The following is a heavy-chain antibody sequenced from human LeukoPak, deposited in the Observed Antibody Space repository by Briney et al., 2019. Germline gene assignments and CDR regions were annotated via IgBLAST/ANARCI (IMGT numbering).Heavy chain of an antibody. CDR2: ISYDGSNK. CDR3: ARGNNWNDYFDY. D-gene: IGHD1-20*01. CDR1: GFTFSSYA. Sequence: PGGSLRLSCTASGFTFSSYAMHWVRQAPGKGLEWVALISYDGSNKYFADSVKGRFTISRDNAKNSLYLQMNSLRAEDTAVYYCARGNNWNDYFDYWGQGTLVTVSS. V-gene: IGHV3-30*04. J-gene: IGHJ4*02.